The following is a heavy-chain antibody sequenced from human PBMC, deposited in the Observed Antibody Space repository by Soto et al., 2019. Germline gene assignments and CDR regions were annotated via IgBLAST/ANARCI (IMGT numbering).Heavy chain of an antibody. CDR2: INHSGST. V-gene: IGHV4-34*01. CDR1: GGSFSGYY. D-gene: IGHD4-4*01. Sequence: TLSLTCAVYGGSFSGYYWSWIRQPPGKGLEWIGEINHSGSTNYNPSLKSRVTISVDTSKNQFSLKLSSVTAADTAVYYCARGTVIRSYYGMDVWGQGTTVTVSS. J-gene: IGHJ6*02. CDR3: ARGTVIRSYYGMDV.